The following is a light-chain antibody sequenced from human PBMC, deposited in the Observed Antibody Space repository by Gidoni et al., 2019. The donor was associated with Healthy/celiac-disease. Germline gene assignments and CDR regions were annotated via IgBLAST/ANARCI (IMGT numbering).Light chain of an antibody. CDR2: GAS. CDR1: QSVSSSY. Sequence: IVLTQSPGTLSLSPGERATLSCRASQSVSSSYLAWYQQKPGQAPRILIYGASSRATGIPDRFSGSGSGTDFTLTISRLEPEDFAVYYCQQYGSSYTFGQGTKLEIK. J-gene: IGKJ2*01. CDR3: QQYGSSYT. V-gene: IGKV3-20*01.